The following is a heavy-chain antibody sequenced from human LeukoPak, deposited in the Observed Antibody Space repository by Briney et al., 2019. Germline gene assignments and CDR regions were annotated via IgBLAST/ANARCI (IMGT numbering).Heavy chain of an antibody. J-gene: IGHJ4*02. Sequence: PGGSLRLSCAASGFTFSGYSMNWVRQAPGKGLEWVSSISSSSSYIYYGDSVKGRFTISRDNARNSLFLQVNSLRAEDTAVYYCARDRGSGWFDYWGQGTLVTVSS. CDR3: ARDRGSGWFDY. V-gene: IGHV3-21*01. CDR1: GFTFSGYS. D-gene: IGHD6-19*01. CDR2: ISSSSSYI.